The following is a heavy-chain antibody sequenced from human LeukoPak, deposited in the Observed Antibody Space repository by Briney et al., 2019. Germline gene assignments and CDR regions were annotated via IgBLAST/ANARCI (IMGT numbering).Heavy chain of an antibody. CDR1: GGSISSYY. Sequence: SETLSLTCTVSGGSISSYYWSWIRQPPGKGLEWIGYIYYSGSTNYNPSLKSRVTISVDTSKNQFSLKLSSVTAADTAVYYCARDGSSSSTSPYYYYGMDVWGQGTTVTVSS. V-gene: IGHV4-59*01. CDR2: IYYSGST. J-gene: IGHJ6*02. D-gene: IGHD2-2*01. CDR3: ARDGSSSSTSPYYYYGMDV.